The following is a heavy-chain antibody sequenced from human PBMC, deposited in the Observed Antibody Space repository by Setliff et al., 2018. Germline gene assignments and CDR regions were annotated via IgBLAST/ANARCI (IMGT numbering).Heavy chain of an antibody. J-gene: IGHJ6*02. V-gene: IGHV4-59*11. Sequence: SETLSLTCTVSGGSISSHYWSWIRQPPGKGLEWIGYIYYSGSTNYNPSLKSRVTISVDTSKNQFSLKLSSVTAADTAVFYCARDSSRIQDTYYYYFGMDVWGQGTPVTVSS. CDR3: ARDSSRIQDTYYYYFGMDV. CDR2: IYYSGST. CDR1: GGSISSHY. D-gene: IGHD5-18*01.